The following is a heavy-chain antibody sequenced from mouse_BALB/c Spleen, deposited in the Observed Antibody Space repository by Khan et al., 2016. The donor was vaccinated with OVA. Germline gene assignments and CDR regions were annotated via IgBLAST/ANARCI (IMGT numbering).Heavy chain of an antibody. CDR2: TNPTNGRT. J-gene: IGHJ2*01. Sequence: QVQLQQPGAELVKAGASVKMSCKASGYTFTSYWMHWVKQRLGQGLEWFAETNPTNGRTYYIEKFKCTATLTVDKFSSTAYMLLSGPTFEDSAVYYCARSKKIVATYFDYWGQGTTLTVSS. CDR1: GYTFTSYW. V-gene: IGHV1S81*02. D-gene: IGHD1-1*01. CDR3: ARSKKIVATYFDY.